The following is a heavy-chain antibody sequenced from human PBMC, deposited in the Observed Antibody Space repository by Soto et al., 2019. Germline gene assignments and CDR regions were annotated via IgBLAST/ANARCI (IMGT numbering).Heavy chain of an antibody. Sequence: GGSLRLSCAASGFTFSSYSMNWVRQAPGKGLEWVSSISSSSSYIYYADSVKGRFTISRDNAKNSLYLQMNSLRAEDTAVYYCARDHLDYGEGDDYWGQGTLVTVSS. CDR1: GFTFSSYS. CDR2: ISSSSSYI. CDR3: ARDHLDYGEGDDY. D-gene: IGHD4-17*01. J-gene: IGHJ4*02. V-gene: IGHV3-21*01.